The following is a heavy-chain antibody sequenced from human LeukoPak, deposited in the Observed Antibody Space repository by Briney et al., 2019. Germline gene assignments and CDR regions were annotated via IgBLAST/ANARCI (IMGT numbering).Heavy chain of an antibody. Sequence: SETLSLTCAVSGGSISSSNWWSWVRQPPGKGLEWIGEINHSGSTNYNPSLKSRVTISVDTSKNQFSLKLSSVTAADTAVYYCARRCPPNSGSGWYRGGRYFDYWGQGTLVTVSS. CDR3: ARRCPPNSGSGWYRGGRYFDY. J-gene: IGHJ4*02. CDR1: GGSISSSNW. D-gene: IGHD6-19*01. V-gene: IGHV4-4*02. CDR2: INHSGST.